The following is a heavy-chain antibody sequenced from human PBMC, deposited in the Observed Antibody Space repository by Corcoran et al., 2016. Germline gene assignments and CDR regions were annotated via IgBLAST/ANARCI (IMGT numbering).Heavy chain of an antibody. D-gene: IGHD2-21*02. Sequence: QVQLVESGGGVVQPGRSLRLSCAASGFTFSSYGMHWVRQAPGKGLEWVAVISYDGSNKYYADSVKGRFTISRDNSKNTLYLQMNSLRAEDTAVYYCAKGVTYCGGDCYTFDYWGQGTLVTVSA. CDR1: GFTFSSYG. J-gene: IGHJ4*02. CDR3: AKGVTYCGGDCYTFDY. CDR2: ISYDGSNK. V-gene: IGHV3-30*18.